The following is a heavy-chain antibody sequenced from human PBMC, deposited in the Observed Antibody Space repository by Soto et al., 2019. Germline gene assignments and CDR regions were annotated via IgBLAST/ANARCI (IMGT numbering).Heavy chain of an antibody. D-gene: IGHD1-26*01. V-gene: IGHV1-2*04. Sequence: ASVKVSCKASGYTFTGYYMHWVRQAPGQGLEWMGWINPNSGGTNYAQKFQGWVTMTRDTSISTAYMELSRLRSDDTAVYYCARDSGSYGGNYFDYWGQVPLVTVSS. CDR2: INPNSGGT. CDR1: GYTFTGYY. J-gene: IGHJ4*02. CDR3: ARDSGSYGGNYFDY.